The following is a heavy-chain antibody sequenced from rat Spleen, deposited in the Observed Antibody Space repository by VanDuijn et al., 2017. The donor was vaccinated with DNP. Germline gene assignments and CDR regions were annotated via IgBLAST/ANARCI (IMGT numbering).Heavy chain of an antibody. CDR1: GFSLTSNG. V-gene: IGHV2S12*01. Sequence: QVHLKESGPGLVQPSQTLSLTCTVSGFSLTSNGVSWVRQPPGKGLEWIAAISSGGSTYYNSALKSRLSISRDTSKSQVFLKMNSLQTEDTAIYFCTRGDVMDAWGQGASVTVSS. CDR3: TRGDVMDA. J-gene: IGHJ4*01. CDR2: ISSGGST.